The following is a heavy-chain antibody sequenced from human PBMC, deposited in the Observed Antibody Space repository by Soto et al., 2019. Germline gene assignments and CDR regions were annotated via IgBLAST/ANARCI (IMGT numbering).Heavy chain of an antibody. D-gene: IGHD2-2*01. Sequence: GASVKVSCKVSGYTLTELSMHWVRQAPGKGLEWMGGFDPEDGETIYAQKFQGRVTMTEDTSTDTAYMELSSLRSEDTAVYYCATDSPKYCSSTSYFKWGWFDPWGQGTLVTVSS. V-gene: IGHV1-24*01. J-gene: IGHJ5*02. CDR1: GYTLTELS. CDR2: FDPEDGET. CDR3: ATDSPKYCSSTSYFKWGWFDP.